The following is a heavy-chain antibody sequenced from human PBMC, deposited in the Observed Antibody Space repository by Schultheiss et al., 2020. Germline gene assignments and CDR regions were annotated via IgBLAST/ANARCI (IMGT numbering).Heavy chain of an antibody. CDR3: ARERGSSWLPYYYYGMDV. Sequence: SVKVSCKASGGTFSSYAISWVRQAPGQGLEWMGGIIPIFGTANYAQKFQGRVTITADESTSTAYMELSSLRSEDTAVYYCARERGSSWLPYYYYGMDVWGQGTTVTVSS. J-gene: IGHJ6*02. D-gene: IGHD6-13*01. V-gene: IGHV1-69*13. CDR2: IIPIFGTA. CDR1: GGTFSSYA.